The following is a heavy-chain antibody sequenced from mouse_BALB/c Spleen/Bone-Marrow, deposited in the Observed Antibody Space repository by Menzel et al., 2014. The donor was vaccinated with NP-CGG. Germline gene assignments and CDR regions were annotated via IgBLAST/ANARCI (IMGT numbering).Heavy chain of an antibody. CDR1: GFNIKDTY. Sequence: VQLQQSGAELVKPGASVKLSCTASGFNIKDTYMHWGKQRPEQGLELIGRVDPANGNTKYDPKFQGKATITADTSSNTAYLQLSSLTSDDTGVYCCARYRLGLSSDYGGAGSTLPVS. CDR2: VDPANGNT. CDR3: ARYRLGLSSDY. D-gene: IGHD2-14*01. J-gene: IGHJ2*01. V-gene: IGHV14-3*02.